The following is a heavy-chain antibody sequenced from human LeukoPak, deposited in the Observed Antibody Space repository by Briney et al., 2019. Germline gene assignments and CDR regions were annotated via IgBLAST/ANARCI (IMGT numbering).Heavy chain of an antibody. V-gene: IGHV4-4*07. CDR1: GGSISTYY. D-gene: IGHD5-12*01. J-gene: IGHJ3*02. CDR2: IYDSGKT. CDR3: ARDYIVHTSVVAFDI. Sequence: PSETLSLTCSVSGGSISTYYWNWIRQPAGKELEWIGHIYDSGKTNYNPSLRGRATISVDESRNLFSLKLNSVTAADTAVYYCARDYIVHTSVVAFDIWGQGTMVTVSS.